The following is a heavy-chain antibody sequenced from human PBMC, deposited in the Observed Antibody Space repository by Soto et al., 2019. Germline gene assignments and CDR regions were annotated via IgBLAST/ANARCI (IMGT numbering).Heavy chain of an antibody. V-gene: IGHV3-11*04. CDR1: GFIFSDYF. Sequence: GGSLRLSCAASGFIFSDYFMTWIRQAPGKGLEWVSYISGSGSILEYADSLKGRFTISRDNSKNTLYLQMNSLRAEDTAVYYCAREVYYYDSSGSYWGQGTLVTVSS. D-gene: IGHD3-22*01. J-gene: IGHJ4*02. CDR2: ISGSGSIL. CDR3: AREVYYYDSSGSY.